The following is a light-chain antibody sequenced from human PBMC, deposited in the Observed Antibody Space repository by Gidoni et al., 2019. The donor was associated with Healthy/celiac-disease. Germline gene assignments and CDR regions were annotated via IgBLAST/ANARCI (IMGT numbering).Light chain of an antibody. CDR2: DAY. V-gene: IGKV1-5*01. J-gene: IGKJ1*01. Sequence: DIQMTQSPSTLSASVGDRVTITCRASQSISSWLAWYQQKPGKAPKLLIYDAYSWESGVPSRFSGSGSGTEFTLTISSLQPDDFATYYCQQYNSYSWTFGQGTKVEIK. CDR3: QQYNSYSWT. CDR1: QSISSW.